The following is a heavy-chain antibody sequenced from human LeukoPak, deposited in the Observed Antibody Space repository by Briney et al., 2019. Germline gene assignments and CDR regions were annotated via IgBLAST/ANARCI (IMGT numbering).Heavy chain of an antibody. Sequence: SGTLSLTCAVSGGSISRSNWWSWVGQRPGKGLEWIEEIYHSGSTKYNQSPKRRVTKSIDNSKNNFYLKQRSVIAADTPVYYCARLDYYDTGTWYFYLWGRGTLVTVSS. V-gene: IGHV4-4*02. J-gene: IGHJ2*01. CDR1: GGSISRSNW. D-gene: IGHD3-22*01. CDR3: ARLDYYDTGTWYFYL. CDR2: IYHSGST.